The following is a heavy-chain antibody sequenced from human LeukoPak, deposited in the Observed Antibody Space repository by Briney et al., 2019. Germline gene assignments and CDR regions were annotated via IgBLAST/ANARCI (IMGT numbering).Heavy chain of an antibody. Sequence: GGSLRLSCAASGFTFSSYGMHWVRQAPGKGLEWVAVISYDGSNKYYADSVKGRFTISRDNSKNTLYLQMNSLRAEDTAVYYCAKEYSYGFDAFDIWGQGTMVTVSS. D-gene: IGHD5-18*01. V-gene: IGHV3-30*18. CDR2: ISYDGSNK. CDR3: AKEYSYGFDAFDI. J-gene: IGHJ3*02. CDR1: GFTFSSYG.